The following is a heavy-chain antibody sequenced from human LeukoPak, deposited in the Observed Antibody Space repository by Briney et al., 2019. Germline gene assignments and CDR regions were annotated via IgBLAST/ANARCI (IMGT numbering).Heavy chain of an antibody. CDR3: ARDASRIQLWPL. CDR2: IYYSGST. CDR1: GGSFSGYY. D-gene: IGHD5-18*01. V-gene: IGHV4-34*01. J-gene: IGHJ4*02. Sequence: SETLSLTCAVYGGSFSGYYWSWIRQPPGKGLEWIGSIYYSGSTHYSPSLKSRVTISVDMSKNQFSLKLSSVTAADTAIYYCARDASRIQLWPLWGQGTLVTVSS.